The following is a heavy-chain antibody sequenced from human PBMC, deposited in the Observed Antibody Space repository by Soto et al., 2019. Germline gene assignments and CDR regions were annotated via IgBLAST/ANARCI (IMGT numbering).Heavy chain of an antibody. D-gene: IGHD1-26*01. CDR3: ARSGNEGAVDY. Sequence: SETLSLTCTVSGGSISSGDYYWSWVRQPPGEGLEWIGYIYSSGSTHYNPSLKSRVTISVETSKNQFSLQLNSVTPEDTAMYYCARSGNEGAVDYWGQGTLVTVSS. CDR1: GGSISSGDYY. V-gene: IGHV4-30-4*01. CDR2: IYSSGST. J-gene: IGHJ4*02.